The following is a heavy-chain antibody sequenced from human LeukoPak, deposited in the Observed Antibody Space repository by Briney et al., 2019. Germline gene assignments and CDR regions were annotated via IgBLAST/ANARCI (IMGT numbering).Heavy chain of an antibody. CDR1: GYTFTSYY. D-gene: IGHD3-22*01. CDR2: INPSGGST. CDR3: AGHIGSGYFFYVY. Sequence: GASVKVSCKAPGYTFTSYYMHWVRQAPGQGLEWMGIINPSGGSTSYAQKFQGRVTMTRDTSTSTVYMELSSLRSEDTAVYYCAGHIGSGYFFYVYWGQGTLVTVSS. V-gene: IGHV1-46*01. J-gene: IGHJ4*02.